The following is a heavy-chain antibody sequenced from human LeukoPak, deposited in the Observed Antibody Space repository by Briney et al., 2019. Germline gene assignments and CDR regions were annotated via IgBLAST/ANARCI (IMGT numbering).Heavy chain of an antibody. Sequence: PSETLSLTCTVSRGSISNYYWSWIRQPPGKGLEWIGYIYYSGGTNYNPSLKSRVTISVDTSKNQFSLKLSSVIAADTATYYCARHWMAVAPYWYFDLWGRGTLVTVSS. CDR2: IYYSGGT. V-gene: IGHV4-59*08. CDR3: ARHWMAVAPYWYFDL. CDR1: RGSISNYY. D-gene: IGHD6-19*01. J-gene: IGHJ2*01.